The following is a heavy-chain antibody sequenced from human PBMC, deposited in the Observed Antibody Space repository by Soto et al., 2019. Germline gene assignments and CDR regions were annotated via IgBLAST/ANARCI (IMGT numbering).Heavy chain of an antibody. Sequence: EGQLVESGGGLVQPGGSLRLSCAASGLIFSDYHMDWVRQAPGKGLEWVGRIRRKANSYTTEYAASVKGRFTISRDDSKNSLYLQMNSLKSEDTAAYYCAMLGGWSGGSSGMDVWGQGTTVTVSS. J-gene: IGHJ6*02. CDR3: AMLGGWSGGSSGMDV. CDR2: IRRKANSYTT. V-gene: IGHV3-72*01. D-gene: IGHD6-19*01. CDR1: GLIFSDYH.